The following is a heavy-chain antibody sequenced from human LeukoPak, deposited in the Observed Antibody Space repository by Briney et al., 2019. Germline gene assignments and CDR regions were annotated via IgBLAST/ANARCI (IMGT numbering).Heavy chain of an antibody. CDR2: IYYSGST. Sequence: SETLSLTCTVSGGSISSYYWSWIRQPPGKGLEWIGYIYYSGSTNYNPSLKSRVTISVDTSKNQFSLKLSSVTAADTAVYYCARNRVTTYYFDYRGQGTLVTVSS. V-gene: IGHV4-59*01. CDR1: GGSISSYY. CDR3: ARNRVTTYYFDY. D-gene: IGHD1-14*01. J-gene: IGHJ4*02.